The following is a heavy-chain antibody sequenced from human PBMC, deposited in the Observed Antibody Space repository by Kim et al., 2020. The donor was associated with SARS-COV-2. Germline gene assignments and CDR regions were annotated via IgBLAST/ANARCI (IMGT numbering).Heavy chain of an antibody. D-gene: IGHD5-12*01. CDR3: AGRRGSIYAMDV. CDR2: ISGSGDNT. V-gene: IGHV3-23*01. Sequence: GGSLRLSCAASGFTFSTYAMNWVRQAPGKGLEWVSAISGSGDNTYYADSVNGRFTISRDNSKNTLYVQMNSLRAEDMAVYYCAGRRGSIYAMDVWGQGTTVTVSS. CDR1: GFTFSTYA. J-gene: IGHJ6*02.